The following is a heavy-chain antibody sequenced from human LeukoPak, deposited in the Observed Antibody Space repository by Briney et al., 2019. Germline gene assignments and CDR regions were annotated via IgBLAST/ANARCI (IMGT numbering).Heavy chain of an antibody. Sequence: ASVKVSCKASGGNFNTYNINWVRQAPGQGLEWMGIINPSGGSTSYAQKFQGRVTMTRDTSTSTVYMELSSLRSEDTAVYYCARSRDYYDSSGLGQYFDYWGQGTLVTVSS. CDR3: ARSRDYYDSSGLGQYFDY. V-gene: IGHV1-46*02. CDR2: INPSGGST. CDR1: GGNFNTYN. J-gene: IGHJ4*02. D-gene: IGHD3-22*01.